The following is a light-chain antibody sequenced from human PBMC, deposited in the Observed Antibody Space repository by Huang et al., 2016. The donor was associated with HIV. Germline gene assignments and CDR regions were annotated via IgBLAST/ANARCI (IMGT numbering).Light chain of an antibody. CDR2: GAS. CDR3: QQYNNWPPWT. V-gene: IGKV3-15*01. J-gene: IGKJ1*01. Sequence: EIVMTQSPATLSVSPGERVTLSCRASQTVSSNLAWYQQKPGQAPSLLIYGASTRATGIPARVSGSGSGTEFTLTISSLQSEDFAVYYCQQYNNWPPWTFGQGTKVEIK. CDR1: QTVSSN.